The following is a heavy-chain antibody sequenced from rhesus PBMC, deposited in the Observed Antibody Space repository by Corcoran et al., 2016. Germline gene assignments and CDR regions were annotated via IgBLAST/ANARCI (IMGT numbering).Heavy chain of an antibody. CDR2: VDPEDGEA. D-gene: IGHD2-21*01. CDR1: GYTFTDYY. Sequence: EVQLVQSGAEVKKPGASVKISCKASGYTFTDYYLHWVRQVPGKGLEWMGRVDPEDGEAIHAQKFQDIVTITADTSTDTAYMELSSLRSEDTAVYYCATDGESYWYGYFDYWGQGVLVTVSS. V-gene: IGHV1-111*02. CDR3: ATDGESYWYGYFDY. J-gene: IGHJ4*01.